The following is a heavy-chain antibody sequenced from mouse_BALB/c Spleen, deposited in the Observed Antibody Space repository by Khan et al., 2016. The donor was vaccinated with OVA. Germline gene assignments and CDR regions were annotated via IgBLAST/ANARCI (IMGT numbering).Heavy chain of an antibody. CDR2: INPSTGYT. J-gene: IGHJ2*01. CDR1: GYTFTTYW. CDR3: PRERIDY. V-gene: IGHV1-7*01. Sequence: QVQLQQSGAELAKPGASVKMSCKASGYTFTTYWMHWVKQRPGQGLEWIGYINPSTGYTDYNEKFKDRATLSADKSSSTAYMQLSSLTSEDSAVYYCPRERIDYWGQGTTLTVSS.